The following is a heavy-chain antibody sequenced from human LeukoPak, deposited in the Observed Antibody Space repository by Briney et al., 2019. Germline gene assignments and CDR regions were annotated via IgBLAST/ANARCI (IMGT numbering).Heavy chain of an antibody. CDR2: IIPIFGTA. CDR3: ARLWDIKQWLVRDGSGLFDY. CDR1: GGTFSSYA. D-gene: IGHD6-19*01. J-gene: IGHJ4*02. V-gene: IGHV1-69*06. Sequence: SVKVSCKASGGTFSSYAISWVRQAPGQGLEWVGGIIPIFGTANYAQKFQGRVTITADKSTSTAYMELSSLRSEDTAVYYCARLWDIKQWLVRDGSGLFDYWGQGTLVTVSS.